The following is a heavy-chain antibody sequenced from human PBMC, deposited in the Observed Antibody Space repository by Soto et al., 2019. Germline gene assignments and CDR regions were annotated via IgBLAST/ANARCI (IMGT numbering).Heavy chain of an antibody. CDR1: GFSLSNARMG. D-gene: IGHD1-26*01. CDR3: ARLGRGVGARALDY. J-gene: IGHJ4*02. V-gene: IGHV2-26*01. CDR2: IFSNDEK. Sequence: SGPTLANPTETLTLTCTVSGFSLSNARMGVSWIRQPPGKALEWLAHIFSNDEKSYSTSLKSRLTISKDTSKSQVVLTMTNMDPVDTATYYCARLGRGVGARALDYWGQGTLVTASS.